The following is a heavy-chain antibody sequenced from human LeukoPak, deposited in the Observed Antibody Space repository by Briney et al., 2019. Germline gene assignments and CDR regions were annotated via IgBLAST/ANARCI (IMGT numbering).Heavy chain of an antibody. D-gene: IGHD3-10*01. CDR3: ARDPSPMVRGVGWFDP. CDR1: GFTFSSYG. CDR2: IWYDGSNK. Sequence: PGRSLRLSCAAPGFTFSSYGMHWVRQAPGKGLEWVAVIWYDGSNKYYADSVKGRFTISRDNSKNTLYLQMNSLRAEDTAVYYCARDPSPMVRGVGWFDPWGQGTLVTVSS. J-gene: IGHJ5*02. V-gene: IGHV3-33*01.